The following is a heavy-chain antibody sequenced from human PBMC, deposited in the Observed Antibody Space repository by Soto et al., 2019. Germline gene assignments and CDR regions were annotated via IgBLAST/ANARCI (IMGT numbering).Heavy chain of an antibody. Sequence: GGSLRLSCAASGFTFSSYAMRWVRQAPGKGLEWVAVISYDGSNKYYADSVKGRFTISRDNSKNTLYLQMNSLRAEDTAVYYCAREGQQLSDYYYYGMDVWGQGATVTVSS. CDR3: AREGQQLSDYYYYGMDV. D-gene: IGHD6-13*01. CDR2: ISYDGSNK. V-gene: IGHV3-30-3*01. J-gene: IGHJ6*02. CDR1: GFTFSSYA.